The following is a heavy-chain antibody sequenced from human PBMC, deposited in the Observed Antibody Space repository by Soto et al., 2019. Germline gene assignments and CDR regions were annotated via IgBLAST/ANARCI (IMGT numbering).Heavy chain of an antibody. CDR1: GYTFSDYY. Sequence: ASVKVSCKASGYTFSDYYIHWVRQAPGQGLEWMGWISPRSGSANFAQRFQGRVSMTRDTSITTAYMELRRLKSDDTAVYYCARGTYYGPAYGMDVWSQGTKVTVYS. J-gene: IGHJ6*02. CDR2: ISPRSGSA. D-gene: IGHD3-10*01. CDR3: ARGTYYGPAYGMDV. V-gene: IGHV1-2*02.